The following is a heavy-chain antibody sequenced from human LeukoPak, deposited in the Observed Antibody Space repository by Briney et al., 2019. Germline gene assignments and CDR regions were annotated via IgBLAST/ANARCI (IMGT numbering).Heavy chain of an antibody. D-gene: IGHD1-26*01. Sequence: SGGSLRLSCAASGFTVSSNYMSWVRQAPGKGLEWVSVIYSGGSTYYADSVKGRFTISRDNSKNTLYLQMNSLRAEDTAVYYCAKDHWSYGFDYWGQGTLVTVSS. V-gene: IGHV3-53*01. CDR1: GFTVSSNY. CDR3: AKDHWSYGFDY. J-gene: IGHJ4*02. CDR2: IYSGGST.